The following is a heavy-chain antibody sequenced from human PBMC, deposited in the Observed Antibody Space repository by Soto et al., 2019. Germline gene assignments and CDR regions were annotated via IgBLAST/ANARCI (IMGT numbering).Heavy chain of an antibody. CDR3: ARDGGRHSGGIDY. J-gene: IGHJ4*02. V-gene: IGHV1-69*01. CDR2: IIPIFGTA. CDR1: GGTLSSYS. D-gene: IGHD1-26*01. Sequence: QVQLVQSGDEVKKPGSSVKFSCKASGGTLSSYSINWVRPAPGQGLEWMGEIIPIFGTANYAQKFQGRVTINADESTSTAYMELSSLRSEDTAVYYCARDGGRHSGGIDYWGQGNLVTVSS.